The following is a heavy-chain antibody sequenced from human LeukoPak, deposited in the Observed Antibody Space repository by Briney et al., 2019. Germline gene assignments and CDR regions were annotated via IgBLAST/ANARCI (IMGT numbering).Heavy chain of an antibody. J-gene: IGHJ4*02. D-gene: IGHD4-17*01. V-gene: IGHV4-59*01. Sequence: SETLSLTCTVSGGSISSYYWSWIRQPPGKGLEWIGYIYYSGSTNYNPSLKSRVTISVDTSKNQFSLKLSSVTAAGTAVYYCARSLYGDYEDYWGQGTLVTVSS. CDR1: GGSISSYY. CDR3: ARSLYGDYEDY. CDR2: IYYSGST.